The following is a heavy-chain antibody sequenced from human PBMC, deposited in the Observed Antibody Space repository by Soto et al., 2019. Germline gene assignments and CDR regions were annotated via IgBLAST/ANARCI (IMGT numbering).Heavy chain of an antibody. CDR3: TRGGSSSWRPHFDY. V-gene: IGHV4-59*01. D-gene: IGHD2-2*01. CDR1: GASIRSYY. Sequence: PSETLSLTCTVSGASIRSYYWSWIRQPPGKGLEWVGFIHHSGSTNYNPSLKSRLTMSVDTSKNQFSLKLSSVTAADTAVYYCTRGGSSSWRPHFDYWDQGTLVTVSS. J-gene: IGHJ4*02. CDR2: IHHSGST.